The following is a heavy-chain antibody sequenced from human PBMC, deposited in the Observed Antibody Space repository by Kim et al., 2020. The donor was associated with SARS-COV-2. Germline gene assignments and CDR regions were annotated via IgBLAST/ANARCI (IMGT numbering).Heavy chain of an antibody. Sequence: NTGSAQKFQGRVTMTRNTSRSTAYVELSSLRSEDTAVYYCAREGFAGFDPWGQGTLVTVSS. V-gene: IGHV1-8*01. D-gene: IGHD3-16*01. CDR3: AREGFAGFDP. CDR2: NT. J-gene: IGHJ5*02.